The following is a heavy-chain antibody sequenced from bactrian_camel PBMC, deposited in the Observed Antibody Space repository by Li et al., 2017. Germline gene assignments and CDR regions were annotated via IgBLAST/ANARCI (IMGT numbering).Heavy chain of an antibody. V-gene: IGHV3S54*01. CDR3: TTPTRPGGIEYGY. CDR2: VYTAP. CDR1: RSSIRNRC. Sequence: HVQLVESGGGSAQAGGSLRLSCAASRSSIRNRCVAWFRQAAGKEREGVATVYTAPYYADSVQGRFTISKDNAKNTAYLQMNSLQSEDTAVYYCTTPTRPGGIEYGYWGQGTQVTVS. J-gene: IGHJ4*01.